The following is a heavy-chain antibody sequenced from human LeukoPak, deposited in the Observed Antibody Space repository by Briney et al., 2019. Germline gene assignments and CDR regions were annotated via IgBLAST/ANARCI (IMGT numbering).Heavy chain of an antibody. V-gene: IGHV3-20*04. CDR3: ARARSGYYSSFDY. CDR2: INWNGGST. D-gene: IGHD3-22*01. CDR1: GFTFDDYG. J-gene: IGHJ4*02. Sequence: RPGGSLRLSCAGSGFTFDDYGMSWVRQAPGEGLEWVSGINWNGGSTGYGDSVKGRFTISRDNAKNSLYLQMNSLRAEDTALYYCARARSGYYSSFDYWGQGTLVTVSS.